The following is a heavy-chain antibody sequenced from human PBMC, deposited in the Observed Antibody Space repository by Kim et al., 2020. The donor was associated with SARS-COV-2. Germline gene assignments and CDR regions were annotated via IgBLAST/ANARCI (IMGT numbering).Heavy chain of an antibody. CDR3: ARGYYDSSGCYRDY. Sequence: GGSLRLSCAASGFTVSSNYMSWVRQAPGKGLEWVSVIYSGGSTYYADSVKGRFTISRDNSKNTLYLQMNSLRAEDTAVYYCARGYYDSSGCYRDYWGQGTLVTVSS. CDR1: GFTVSSNY. V-gene: IGHV3-53*01. CDR2: IYSGGST. J-gene: IGHJ4*02. D-gene: IGHD3-22*01.